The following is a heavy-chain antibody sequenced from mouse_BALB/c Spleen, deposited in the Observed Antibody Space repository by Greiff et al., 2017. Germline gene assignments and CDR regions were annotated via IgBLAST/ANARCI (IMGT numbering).Heavy chain of an antibody. CDR3: ARDDYDLFAY. D-gene: IGHD2-4*01. Sequence: QVQLQQPGAELVKPGASVKLSCKASGYTFTSYWMHWVKQRPGQGLEWIGEINPSNGRTNYNEKFKSKATLTVDKTSSTAYMQLSSLTSEDSAVYYCARDDYDLFAYWGQGTLVTVSA. V-gene: IGHV1S81*02. CDR2: INPSNGRT. J-gene: IGHJ3*01. CDR1: GYTFTSYW.